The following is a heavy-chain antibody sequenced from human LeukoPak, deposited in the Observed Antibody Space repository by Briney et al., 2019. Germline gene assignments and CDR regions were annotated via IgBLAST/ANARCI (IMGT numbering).Heavy chain of an antibody. CDR1: GGSISSYY. Sequence: SETLSLTCTVSGGSISSYYWSWIRQPPGKGLEWIGYIYYSGSTNYNPSLKSRVTISVDTSKNQFSLKLSSVTAADTAVYYCARGSSSSVFYYYYGMDVWGHGTTVTVSS. CDR3: ARGSSSSVFYYYYGMDV. V-gene: IGHV4-59*01. CDR2: IYYSGST. J-gene: IGHJ6*02. D-gene: IGHD6-6*01.